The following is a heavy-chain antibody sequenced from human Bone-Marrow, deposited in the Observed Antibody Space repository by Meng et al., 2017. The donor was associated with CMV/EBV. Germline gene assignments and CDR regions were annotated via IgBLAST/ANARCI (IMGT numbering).Heavy chain of an antibody. CDR3: AEDVDYADYYYYGMDV. D-gene: IGHD3-16*01. V-gene: IGHV3-21*01. CDR2: ISNSGTYI. Sequence: GGSLRLSCAASGFTLSSYTMNWVRQAPGRGLEWVSSISNSGTYIYYADSVKGRFTISRDNAKNSLFLQMNSLRAEDTALYYGAEDVDYADYYYYGMDVWGQGTTVTVSS. J-gene: IGHJ6*01. CDR1: GFTLSSYT.